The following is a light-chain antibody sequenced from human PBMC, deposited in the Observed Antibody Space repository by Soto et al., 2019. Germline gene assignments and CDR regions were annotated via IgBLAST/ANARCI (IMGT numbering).Light chain of an antibody. Sequence: DLVMTQSPLSLPVTPGEPASISCRSSQSLLHSNGYNYLDWYLQKPGQSPQLLIYLGSNRASGVPDRCSGSGSGSDFTLKISRVEDEDVGVYYCQQALQTPWTFGQGTKVEIK. CDR2: LGS. V-gene: IGKV2-28*01. CDR3: QQALQTPWT. J-gene: IGKJ1*01. CDR1: QSLLHSNGYNY.